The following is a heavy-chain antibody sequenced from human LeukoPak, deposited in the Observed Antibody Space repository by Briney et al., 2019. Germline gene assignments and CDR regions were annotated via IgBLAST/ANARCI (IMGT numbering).Heavy chain of an antibody. CDR3: ARDRDYGDYNTQDPFVY. CDR2: ISAYNGNT. CDR1: GYTFTNYG. V-gene: IGHV1-18*01. Sequence: GASVKVSCKASGYTFTNYGISWVRQAPGQGLEWMGWISAYNGNTNYAQKFQGRVTMTTDTSTSTAYMELRSLRSDDTAVYYCARDRDYGDYNTQDPFVYWGQGTLVTVSS. D-gene: IGHD4-17*01. J-gene: IGHJ4*02.